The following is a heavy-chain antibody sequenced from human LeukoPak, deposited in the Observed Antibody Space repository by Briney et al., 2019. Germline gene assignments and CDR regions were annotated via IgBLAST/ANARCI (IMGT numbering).Heavy chain of an antibody. CDR2: IWYDGSNK. CDR1: GFTFSSYG. V-gene: IGHV3-33*01. CDR3: ARDRGVFMVRGLEAFDI. D-gene: IGHD3-10*01. J-gene: IGHJ3*02. Sequence: PGGSLRLSCAASGFTFSSYGMLWVRQAPGKGLEWVAVIWYDGSNKYYADSVKGRFTISRDNSKNTLYLQMNSLRAEDTAVYYCARDRGVFMVRGLEAFDIWGQGTMVTVSS.